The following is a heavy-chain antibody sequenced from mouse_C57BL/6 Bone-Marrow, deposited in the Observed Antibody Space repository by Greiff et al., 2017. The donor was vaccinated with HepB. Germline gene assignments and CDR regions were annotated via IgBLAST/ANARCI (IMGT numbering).Heavy chain of an antibody. CDR3: ARRLRKGYYAMDY. J-gene: IGHJ4*01. Sequence: VQLQESGAELVKPGASVKISCKASGYAFSSYWMNWVKQRPGKGLEWIGQIYPGDGDTNYNGKFKGKATLTADKSSSTAYMQLSSLTSEDSAVYFCARRLRKGYYAMDYWGQGTSVTVSS. CDR2: IYPGDGDT. V-gene: IGHV1-80*01. CDR1: GYAFSSYW. D-gene: IGHD1-1*01.